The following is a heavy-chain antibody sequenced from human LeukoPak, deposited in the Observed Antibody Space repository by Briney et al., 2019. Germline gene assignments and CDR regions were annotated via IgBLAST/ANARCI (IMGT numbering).Heavy chain of an antibody. CDR3: ARSQGHRLLNYYYYYMDV. CDR1: GYTFTNYG. Sequence: ASVKVSCKASGYTFTNYGLSWVRQAPGQGLEWMGWISAYNGYTNYAQKLQGGVTMTTHTSTTTAYMELRSLRSDDTAVYYCARSQGHRLLNYYYYYMDVWGKGTTVTVSS. D-gene: IGHD2-15*01. J-gene: IGHJ6*03. CDR2: ISAYNGYT. V-gene: IGHV1-18*01.